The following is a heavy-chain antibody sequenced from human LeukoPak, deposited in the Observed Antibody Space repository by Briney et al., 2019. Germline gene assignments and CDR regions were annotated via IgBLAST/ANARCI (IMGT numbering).Heavy chain of an antibody. J-gene: IGHJ4*02. CDR3: TTDPYYYDSSAYTSDY. D-gene: IGHD3-22*01. CDR2: IKSKTDGGTT. CDR1: GFTFSNAW. V-gene: IGHV3-15*01. Sequence: PGGSLRLSCAASGFTFSNAWMSGVRQAPVKGLEWVGRIKSKTDGGTTDYAAPVKGRFTISRDDSKNTLYLQMNSLKTEDTAVYYCTTDPYYYDSSAYTSDYWGQGTLVTVSS.